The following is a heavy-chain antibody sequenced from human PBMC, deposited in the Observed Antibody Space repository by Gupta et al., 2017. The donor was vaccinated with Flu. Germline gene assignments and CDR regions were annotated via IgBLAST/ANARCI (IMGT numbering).Heavy chain of an antibody. V-gene: IGHV3-74*01. D-gene: IGHD2-15*01. CDR2: IKSDGSSA. Sequence: PWVVQAPGRGVVWVTRIKSDGSSATYADSVKGRFTISRDNAKNTLYLQMNSLRAEDKAVYYCARDGAGDCSGGSCYSWFDPWGLGGLVTVS. CDR3: ARDGAGDCSGGSCYSWFDP. J-gene: IGHJ5*02.